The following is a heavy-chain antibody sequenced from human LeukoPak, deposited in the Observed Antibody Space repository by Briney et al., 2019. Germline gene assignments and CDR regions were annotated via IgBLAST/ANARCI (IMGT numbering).Heavy chain of an antibody. CDR3: AGLAAADNFHY. V-gene: IGHV1-46*01. Sequence: ASVKVSCKASGYTFTSYYLHWVRQAPGQGLEWMGIINPTGGSTTYAQKFQGRVTMTRDKSTSTVYMELSGLRSEDTAVYYCAGLAAADNFHYWGQGTLVTVSS. CDR2: INPTGGST. D-gene: IGHD6-13*01. J-gene: IGHJ4*02. CDR1: GYTFTSYY.